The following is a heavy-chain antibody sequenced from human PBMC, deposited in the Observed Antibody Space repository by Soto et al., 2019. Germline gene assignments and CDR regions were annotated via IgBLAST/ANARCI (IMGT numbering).Heavy chain of an antibody. Sequence: QVQLQESGPGLVQPSQTLSLTRTVSGGSISSGGYYWTWIRQHPEKGLEWIGNIHYSGSTYYSPYLKSRLIISVDTSKNQCSLILISVTAEDTAVYFCASGSDLYYFDFWGPGCLVTFSS. CDR1: GGSISSGGYY. CDR2: IHYSGST. J-gene: IGHJ4*02. CDR3: ASGSDLYYFDF. V-gene: IGHV4-31*03. D-gene: IGHD5-12*01.